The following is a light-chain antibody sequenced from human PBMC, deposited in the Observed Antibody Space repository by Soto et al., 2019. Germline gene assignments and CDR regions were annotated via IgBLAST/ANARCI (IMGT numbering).Light chain of an antibody. J-gene: IGLJ1*01. Sequence: QSALTQPRSVSGSPGQSVTISCTGTSSDVGGYNYVSWYQQHPDKAPKLMIYDLSKRPSGVPDRFSGSKSGNTASLTISGLQAEDEADYYCCSYAGNYSDVFGTGTKLTVL. CDR3: CSYAGNYSDV. CDR2: DLS. CDR1: SSDVGGYNY. V-gene: IGLV2-11*01.